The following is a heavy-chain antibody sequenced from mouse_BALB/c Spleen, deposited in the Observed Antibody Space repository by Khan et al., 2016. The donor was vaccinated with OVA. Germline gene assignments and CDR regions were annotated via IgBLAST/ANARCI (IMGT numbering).Heavy chain of an antibody. CDR1: GYTFTSYY. D-gene: IGHD2-1*01. CDR2: INPSNGGT. CDR3: TRSGYGTFAY. J-gene: IGHJ3*01. Sequence: QVHVKQSGAELVKPGASVRLSCKASGYTFTSYYLYWVKQRPGQGLEWIGDINPSNGGTNFNEKFKSKATLTVDKSSSTASMQLSSLTSEDSAVYYCTRSGYGTFAYWGQGTLVTVSA. V-gene: IGHV1S81*02.